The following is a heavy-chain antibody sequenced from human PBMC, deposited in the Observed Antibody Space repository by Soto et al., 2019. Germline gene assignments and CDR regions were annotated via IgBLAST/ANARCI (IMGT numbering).Heavy chain of an antibody. J-gene: IGHJ6*02. CDR1: GGTFSSYA. CDR3: ARDQKDGYGSGQPYYYYGMDV. Sequence: ASVKVSCKASGGTFSSYAISWVRQATGQGLEWMGWMNPNSGNTGYAQKFQGRVTMTRNTSISTAYMELSSLRSEDTAVYYCARDQKDGYGSGQPYYYYGMDVWGQGTTVTVSS. D-gene: IGHD3-10*01. V-gene: IGHV1-8*02. CDR2: MNPNSGNT.